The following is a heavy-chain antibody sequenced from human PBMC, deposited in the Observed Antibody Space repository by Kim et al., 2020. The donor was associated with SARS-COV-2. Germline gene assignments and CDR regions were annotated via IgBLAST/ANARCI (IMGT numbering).Heavy chain of an antibody. D-gene: IGHD5-12*01. J-gene: IGHJ4*02. Sequence: GGSLRLSCAASEFIVSTSHMAWVRQIPGKGLEWVSIIYSGGNTQYAESVKGRLSTSRYNSRNTVYVQMTSLRTDDTAVYFCARDPPDGYGHFDIWGQGTLGTVSS. CDR1: EFIVSTSH. CDR3: ARDPPDGYGHFDI. CDR2: IYSGGNT. V-gene: IGHV3-53*01.